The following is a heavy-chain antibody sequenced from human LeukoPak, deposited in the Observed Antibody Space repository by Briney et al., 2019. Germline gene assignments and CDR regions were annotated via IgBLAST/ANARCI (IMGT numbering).Heavy chain of an antibody. Sequence: GASVKVSCKASGFTFTSSAVQWVRQARGQRLEWIGWIVVGSGNTNYAQKFQERVTNTRDMSTSTAYMELSSLRSEDTAVYYCAASRDGYNKFDYWGQGTLVTVSS. J-gene: IGHJ4*02. D-gene: IGHD5-24*01. CDR2: IVVGSGNT. CDR3: AASRDGYNKFDY. CDR1: GFTFTSSA. V-gene: IGHV1-58*01.